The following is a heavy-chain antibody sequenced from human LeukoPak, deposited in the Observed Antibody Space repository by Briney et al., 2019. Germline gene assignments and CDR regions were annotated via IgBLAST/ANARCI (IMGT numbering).Heavy chain of an antibody. CDR1: GYTFTSYD. CDR2: MNPNSGNT. V-gene: IGHV1-8*01. D-gene: IGHD2-21*02. CDR3: AREGVVVTSAGLDY. J-gene: IGHJ4*02. Sequence: ASVKVSCKASGYTFTSYDINWVRQATGQGLEWMGWMNPNSGNTGYAQKFQGRVTMTRNTSISTAYMELSSLRSEDTAVYYCAREGVVVTSAGLDYWGQGTLVTVSS.